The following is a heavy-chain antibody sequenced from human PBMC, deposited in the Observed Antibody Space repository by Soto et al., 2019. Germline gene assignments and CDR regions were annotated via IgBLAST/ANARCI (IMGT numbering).Heavy chain of an antibody. J-gene: IGHJ6*02. CDR3: ARGSWGGDGIDV. CDR1: SFTFSTST. Sequence: PCGSMGLACASSSFTFSTSTINWARQAPGKGLEWVASISSSSRDIFYADSVKARFTISRDNAKSSVDLQMNSLRVGDRAIYYCARGSWGGDGIDVWGQGTTVTVSS. D-gene: IGHD3-16*01. V-gene: IGHV3-21*01. CDR2: ISSSSRDI.